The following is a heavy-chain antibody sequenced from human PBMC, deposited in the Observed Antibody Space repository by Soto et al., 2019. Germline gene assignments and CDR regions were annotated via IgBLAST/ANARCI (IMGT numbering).Heavy chain of an antibody. Sequence: EVQLVESGGGLVQPGGSLRLSCAASGFTFSSYSMNWVRQAPGKGLEWVSYISSSSSTIYYADSVKGRFTISRDNAKNSLYLQMNGLRAEDTAVYYCARVVPAAIPTLYYYYYYMDVWGKGTTVTVSS. CDR3: ARVVPAAIPTLYYYYYYMDV. V-gene: IGHV3-48*01. CDR2: ISSSSSTI. CDR1: GFTFSSYS. J-gene: IGHJ6*03. D-gene: IGHD2-2*02.